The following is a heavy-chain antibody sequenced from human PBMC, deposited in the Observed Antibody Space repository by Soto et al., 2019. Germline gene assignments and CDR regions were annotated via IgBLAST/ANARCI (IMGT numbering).Heavy chain of an antibody. V-gene: IGHV4-31*03. CDR2: VSAIGNP. CDR3: ARDRGSYGMDV. J-gene: IGHJ6*02. Sequence: QVQLQESGPGLLRPSQTLSLTCTVSGDSINGGYYWTGIRQRPGKGLEWIGYVSAIGNPYFGPSFRSRFSISTDTSKNQLSLEVRAVTGADTALYYCARDRGSYGMDVWGQGTTVIVSS. CDR1: GDSINGGYY.